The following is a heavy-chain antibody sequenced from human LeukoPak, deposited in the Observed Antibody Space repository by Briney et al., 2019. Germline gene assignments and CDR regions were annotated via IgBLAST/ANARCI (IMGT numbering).Heavy chain of an antibody. J-gene: IGHJ4*02. CDR1: GFTFSSYG. Sequence: GGSLRLSCAASGFTFSSYGMHWVRQAPGKGLEWVAVISYDGSNKYYADSVKGRFTISRDNSKNTLYLQMNSLRAVDTAVYYCAKLGSAAAGSFDYWGQGTLVAVSS. V-gene: IGHV3-30*18. CDR3: AKLGSAAAGSFDY. D-gene: IGHD6-13*01. CDR2: ISYDGSNK.